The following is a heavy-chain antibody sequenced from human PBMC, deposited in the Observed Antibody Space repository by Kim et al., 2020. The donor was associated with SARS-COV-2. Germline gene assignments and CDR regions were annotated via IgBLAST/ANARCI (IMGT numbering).Heavy chain of an antibody. CDR3: ARTGNLDY. Sequence: TGGATYAKNFQGRVTMTRDTSITTAYMELSGLRSDDTAIYYCARTGNLDYWGQGTLVTVSS. J-gene: IGHJ4*02. CDR2: TGGA. V-gene: IGHV1-2*02.